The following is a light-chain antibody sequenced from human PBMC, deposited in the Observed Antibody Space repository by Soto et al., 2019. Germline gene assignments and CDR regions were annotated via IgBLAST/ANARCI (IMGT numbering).Light chain of an antibody. J-gene: IGLJ3*02. CDR2: RNN. CDR1: SSNIGSTS. V-gene: IGLV1-47*01. CDR3: AAWDDSLTGWV. Sequence: QSVLTQPPSASGTPGQRVPISCSGSSSNIGSTSVYWFQQLPGAAPKLLIHRNNQRPSGVPDRFSGSKSGTSASLAISGLRSEDEADYYCAAWDDSLTGWVFGGGTKVTVL.